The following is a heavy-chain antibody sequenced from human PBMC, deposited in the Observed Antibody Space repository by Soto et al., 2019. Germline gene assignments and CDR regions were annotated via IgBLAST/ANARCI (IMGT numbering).Heavy chain of an antibody. Sequence: SGPTLVNPTQTLTLTCTFSGFSLSTSGMCVSWIRQPPGKALEWLALIDWDDDKYYSTSLKTRLTISKDTSKNQVVLTMTNMDPGDTATYSCARFYYYGSGSYYGWFAPGAQGTPATVSS. CDR1: GFSLSTSGMC. CDR3: ARFYYYGSGSYYGWFAP. J-gene: IGHJ5*02. V-gene: IGHV2-70*01. D-gene: IGHD3-10*01. CDR2: IDWDDDK.